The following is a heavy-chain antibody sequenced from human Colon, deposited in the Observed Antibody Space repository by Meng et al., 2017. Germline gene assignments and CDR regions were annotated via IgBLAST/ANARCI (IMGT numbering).Heavy chain of an antibody. V-gene: IGHV3-15*01. CDR1: GLTFSYAW. D-gene: IGHD1-26*01. CDR3: THSGSCYGHFGY. CDR2: IKSKTSGGTI. J-gene: IGHJ4*02. Sequence: GESLKISCAASGLTFSYAWMNWVRQAPGKGLEWVGRIKSKTSGGTIDYAAPVKGRFTISRDDSKNTLYLQMNSLKTEDTAVYYCTHSGSCYGHFGYWRQGTMVTVS.